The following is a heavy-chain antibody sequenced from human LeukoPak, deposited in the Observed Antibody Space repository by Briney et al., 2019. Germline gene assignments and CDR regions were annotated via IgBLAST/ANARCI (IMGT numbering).Heavy chain of an antibody. J-gene: IGHJ6*02. CDR3: AKDLGYYGSYYYGMDV. CDR1: GFTFSSSG. D-gene: IGHD4-17*01. CDR2: ISYDGRSK. V-gene: IGHV3-30*18. Sequence: GGFLRLSCAASGFTFSSSGMHWVRQAPGKGLEWVAVISYDGRSKYYGDSVKGRFTISRDNSKNTLYLQMSSLRAEDSAVYYCAKDLGYYGSYYYGMDVWGQGTTVTVSS.